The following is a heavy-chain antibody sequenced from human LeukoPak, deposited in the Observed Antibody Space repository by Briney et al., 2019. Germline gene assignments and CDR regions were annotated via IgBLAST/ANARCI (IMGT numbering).Heavy chain of an antibody. Sequence: ASVTVSCKASGYTFTSYYMHWVRQAPGQGLEWMGIINPSGGSTSYAQKFQERVTITRDMSTSTAYMELSSLRSEDTAVYYCAAVGWEYSSSPLPMDIWGQGTTVSVSS. J-gene: IGHJ6*02. V-gene: IGHV1-46*01. D-gene: IGHD6-6*01. CDR1: GYTFTSYY. CDR3: AAVGWEYSSSPLPMDI. CDR2: INPSGGST.